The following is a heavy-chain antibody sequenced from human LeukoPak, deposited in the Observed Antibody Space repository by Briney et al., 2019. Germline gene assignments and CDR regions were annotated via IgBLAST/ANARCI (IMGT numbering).Heavy chain of an antibody. CDR1: GESFSAFY. J-gene: IGHJ6*04. CDR3: ARDKTVRITRTYNLHFALGV. V-gene: IGHV4-34*01. Sequence: PSETLSLTCAVYGESFSAFYWTWIRQPPGKGQEWIGEVTHSGSTNYNPSLKSRVTISVDTAKNQFSLNLSSVTAADTAVYYCARDKTVRITRTYNLHFALGVWGKGTTVTVSS. CDR2: VTHSGST. D-gene: IGHD3-3*01.